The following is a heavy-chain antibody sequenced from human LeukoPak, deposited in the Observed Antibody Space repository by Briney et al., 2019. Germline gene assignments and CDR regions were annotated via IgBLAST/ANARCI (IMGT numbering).Heavy chain of an antibody. CDR2: LSYSGST. V-gene: IGHV4-59*01. CDR1: GGSISSYY. CDR3: ARDLGYCSGGSCYDWFDP. D-gene: IGHD2-15*01. Sequence: SETLSLTCTVSGGSISSYYWSWIRQPPGKGLEWIGCLSYSGSTDYNPSLKSRVTISLDTSKNQFSLKLSSVTAADTAVYYCARDLGYCSGGSCYDWFDPWGQGTLVTVSS. J-gene: IGHJ5*02.